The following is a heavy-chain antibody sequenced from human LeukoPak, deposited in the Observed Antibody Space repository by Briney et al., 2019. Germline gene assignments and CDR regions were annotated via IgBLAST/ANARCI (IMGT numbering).Heavy chain of an antibody. J-gene: IGHJ6*04. D-gene: IGHD2-2*01. CDR1: GGSFSGYY. CDR2: INHSGST. Sequence: PSETLSLTCAVYGGSFSGYYWSWIRQPPGKGLEWIGEINHSGSTNYNPSLKSRVTISVDTSKNQFSLKLSSVTAADTAVYYCARKGRRYQLPPYYYYGMDVWGKGTTVTVSS. CDR3: ARKGRRYQLPPYYYYGMDV. V-gene: IGHV4-34*01.